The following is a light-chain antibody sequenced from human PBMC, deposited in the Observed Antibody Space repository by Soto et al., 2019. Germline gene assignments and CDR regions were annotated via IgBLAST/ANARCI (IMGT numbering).Light chain of an antibody. CDR1: SSDVGGYNY. V-gene: IGLV2-14*03. J-gene: IGLJ1*01. Sequence: QSVLTQPASVSGSPGQSITISCTGTSSDVGGYNYVSWYQHHPGKAPKLIIYHVSNRPSGVSIRFSGSKSDNTASLTISGLQPEDEADYHCSSYTTSNTRQIVFGTGTKLTVL. CDR2: HVS. CDR3: SSYTTSNTRQIV.